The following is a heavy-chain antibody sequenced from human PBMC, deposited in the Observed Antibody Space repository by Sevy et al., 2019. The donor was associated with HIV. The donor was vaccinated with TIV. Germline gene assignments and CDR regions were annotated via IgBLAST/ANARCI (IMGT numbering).Heavy chain of an antibody. J-gene: IGHJ6*02. CDR2: IKQGGNEK. V-gene: IGHV3-7*01. CDR3: ARGGPLVDAALIPWGMDV. Sequence: GYLRLSCAASGFTFSNYWMNWVRQAPGKGLEWVANIKQGGNEKYYVDSVKGRFTLSRDNAKNSVSLQMNSLRAEDTAVYYCARGGPLVDAALIPWGMDVWGQGTTVTVSS. D-gene: IGHD5-18*01. CDR1: GFTFSNYW.